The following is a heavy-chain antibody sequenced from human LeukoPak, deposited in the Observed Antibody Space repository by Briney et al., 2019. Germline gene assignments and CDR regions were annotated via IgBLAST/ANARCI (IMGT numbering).Heavy chain of an antibody. CDR3: ARDRWGSDFDY. CDR2: INGDGSST. CDR1: GFPFSNAW. D-gene: IGHD7-27*01. J-gene: IGHJ4*02. Sequence: GGSLRLSCAVFGSGFPFSNAWMSWVRKAPGKGLVWVSRINGDGSSTTYADSVKGRFTISRDNANNTLYLQMNSLRAEDTAVYYCARDRWGSDFDYWGQGTLVTVSS. V-gene: IGHV3-74*01.